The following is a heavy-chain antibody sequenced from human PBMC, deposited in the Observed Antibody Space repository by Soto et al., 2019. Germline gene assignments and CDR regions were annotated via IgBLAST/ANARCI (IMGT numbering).Heavy chain of an antibody. Sequence: GGSLRLSCAASGFTFSDYYMSWIRQAPGKGLEWVSYISSSGSTIYYADSVKGRFTISRDNAKNSLYLQMNSLRAEDTAVYYWASPYSGYDIEHFDYWGRGTLVTVSS. CDR1: GFTFSDYY. J-gene: IGHJ4*02. D-gene: IGHD5-12*01. CDR3: ASPYSGYDIEHFDY. V-gene: IGHV3-11*01. CDR2: ISSSGSTI.